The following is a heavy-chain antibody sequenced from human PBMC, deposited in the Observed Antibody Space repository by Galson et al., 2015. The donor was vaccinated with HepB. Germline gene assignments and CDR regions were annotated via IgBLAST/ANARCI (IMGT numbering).Heavy chain of an antibody. Sequence: SLRLSCAASGFTFSSYSLNWVRQAPGKGLEWVSYISSSSSTIYYADSVKGRFTISRDNAKNSLYLQMNSLRAEDTAVYYCAREGASSWLYYYGMDVWGQGTTVTVSS. CDR2: ISSSSSTI. CDR1: GFTFSSYS. V-gene: IGHV3-48*01. CDR3: AREGASSWLYYYGMDV. J-gene: IGHJ6*02. D-gene: IGHD6-13*01.